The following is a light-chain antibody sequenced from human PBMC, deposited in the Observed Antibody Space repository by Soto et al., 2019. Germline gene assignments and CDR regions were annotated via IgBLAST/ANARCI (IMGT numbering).Light chain of an antibody. CDR2: EGS. V-gene: IGLV2-23*01. J-gene: IGLJ1*01. CDR3: CSYAGSSTYV. Sequence: QSALTQPPSVSGSPGQSVTISCSGTIDDVTAYYRVSWYQQTPGTAPKLMIYEGSKRPSGVSNRFSGSKSGNTASLTISGLQAEDEADYYCCSYAGSSTYVFGTGTKVTVL. CDR1: IDDVTAYYR.